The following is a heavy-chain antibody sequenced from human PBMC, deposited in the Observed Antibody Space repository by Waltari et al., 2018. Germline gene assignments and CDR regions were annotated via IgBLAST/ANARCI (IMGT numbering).Heavy chain of an antibody. V-gene: IGHV4-59*08. CDR3: VRFIRLQLDWFDP. J-gene: IGHJ5*02. CDR2: IYYTGST. CDR1: AGPITGYY. D-gene: IGHD4-4*01. Sequence: QVQLQESGPGLVNPSETLSLTSTASAGPITGYYWSWIRQPPGRGLEWIGYIYYTGSTNYNPSLKSRVTISLDTPKNQFSLRLSSVTATDTAVYYCVRFIRLQLDWFDPWGQGALVTVSS.